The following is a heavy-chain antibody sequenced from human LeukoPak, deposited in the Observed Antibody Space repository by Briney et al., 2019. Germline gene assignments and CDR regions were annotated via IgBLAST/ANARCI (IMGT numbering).Heavy chain of an antibody. D-gene: IGHD5-12*01. J-gene: IGHJ4*02. CDR1: GFTFSSYA. Sequence: GGSLRLSCAASGFTFSSYAMSWVRQAPGKGLEWVSAISGSGGSTYYADSVKGRFTISRDNSKNTLYLQMNSLRAEDTAVYYCARFDTDSGYDHLYFDYWGQGTLVTVSS. CDR3: ARFDTDSGYDHLYFDY. CDR2: ISGSGGST. V-gene: IGHV3-23*01.